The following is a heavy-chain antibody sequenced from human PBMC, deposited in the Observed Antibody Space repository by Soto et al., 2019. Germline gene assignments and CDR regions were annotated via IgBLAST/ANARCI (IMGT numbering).Heavy chain of an antibody. D-gene: IGHD2-21*02. J-gene: IGHJ6*02. CDR2: ISAYNGNT. CDR1: GYTFTSYG. V-gene: IGHV1-18*04. Sequence: ASVKVSCKASGYTFTSYGIILVRQAPGQGLEGMGWISAYNGNTNYAQKLQGRVTMTTDTSTSTAYMELRSLRSDDTAVYYCARAGDAIQGYYYYGMDVWGQGTTVTVSS. CDR3: ARAGDAIQGYYYYGMDV.